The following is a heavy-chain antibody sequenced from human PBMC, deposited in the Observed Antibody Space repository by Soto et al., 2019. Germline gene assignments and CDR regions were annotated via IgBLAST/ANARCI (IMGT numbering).Heavy chain of an antibody. V-gene: IGHV1-18*01. CDR3: ARVGTFDFWSGSRYYFDY. J-gene: IGHJ4*02. CDR2: ISAYNGNT. CDR1: GYTFTSYG. D-gene: IGHD3-3*01. Sequence: GASVKVSCKASGYTFTSYGISWVRQAPGQGLEWMGWISAYNGNTNYAQKLQGRVTMTTDTSTSTAYMELRSLRSDDTAVHYCARVGTFDFWSGSRYYFDYWGQGTLVTAPQ.